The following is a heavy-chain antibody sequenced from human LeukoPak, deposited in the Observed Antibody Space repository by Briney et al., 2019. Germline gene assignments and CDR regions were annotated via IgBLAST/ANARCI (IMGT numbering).Heavy chain of an antibody. V-gene: IGHV4-59*01. J-gene: IGHJ4*02. Sequence: SETLSLTCTVSGGSIHNYYWSWIRQPPGKGLEWIGYIYYLGSTNYNPSLKSRVTFSVDTSKNQFSLKLNSVTAADTAVYYCARGGDYGDLRYFDYWGQGTLVTVSS. CDR2: IYYLGST. CDR1: GGSIHNYY. CDR3: ARGGDYGDLRYFDY. D-gene: IGHD4-17*01.